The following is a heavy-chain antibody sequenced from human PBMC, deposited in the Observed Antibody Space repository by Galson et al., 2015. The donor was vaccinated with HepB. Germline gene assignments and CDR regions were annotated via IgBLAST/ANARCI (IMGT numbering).Heavy chain of an antibody. D-gene: IGHD6-13*01. CDR3: ARERSSGWSSGGDFDY. CDR1: GYSFTSYW. J-gene: IGHJ4*02. Sequence: QSGAEVKKPGESLKISCKGSGYSFTSYWIGWVRQMPGKGLEWMGIIYPGDSDTRYSPSFQGQVTISADKSISTAYLQWSSLKASDTAMYYCARERSSGWSSGGDFDYWGQGTLVTVSS. V-gene: IGHV5-51*03. CDR2: IYPGDSDT.